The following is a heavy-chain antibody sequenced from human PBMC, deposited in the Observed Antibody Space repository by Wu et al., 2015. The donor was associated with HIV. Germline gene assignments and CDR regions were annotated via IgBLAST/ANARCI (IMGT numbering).Heavy chain of an antibody. Sequence: QDQLVQSGAEVKKPGSSVKISCKASGNSFNAVNWLRQAPGQGLEWMGGIIPLFGTTEYAHLFQGRVTITTDESTSTAYMRLSSLTSADTAVYYCATPRSPGFSSAWPTYFDYWGQGTLLTVSS. J-gene: IGHJ4*02. CDR3: ATPRSPGFSSAWPTYFDY. CDR1: GNSFNA. V-gene: IGHV1-69*05. CDR2: IIPLFGTT. D-gene: IGHD6-19*01.